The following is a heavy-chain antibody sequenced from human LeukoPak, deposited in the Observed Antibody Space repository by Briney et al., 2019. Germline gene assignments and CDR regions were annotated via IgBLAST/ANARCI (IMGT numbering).Heavy chain of an antibody. CDR2: IRSKANSYAT. CDR1: GFTFSGSA. D-gene: IGHD6-13*01. V-gene: IGHV3-73*01. CDR3: TTRLAAADY. J-gene: IGHJ4*02. Sequence: GGSLRLSCAASGFTFSGSAMHWVRQASGKWLEWVGRIRSKANSYATAYAASVKGRFTISRDDSKNTAYLQVNSLKTEDTAVYYCTTRLAAADYWGQGTLVTVSS.